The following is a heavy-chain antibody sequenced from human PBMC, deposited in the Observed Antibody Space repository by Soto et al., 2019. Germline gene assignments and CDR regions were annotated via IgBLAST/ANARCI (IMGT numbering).Heavy chain of an antibody. Sequence: SETLSLTCAVSGVSISSSNWWSWVRHPPGKGLEWIGEIYHSGSTNYNPSLKSRVTISVDKSKNQFSLKLSSVTAADTAVYYCAREPIITIFGVVEYYGMDVWGQGTTFTVSS. CDR3: AREPIITIFGVVEYYGMDV. CDR2: IYHSGST. J-gene: IGHJ6*02. V-gene: IGHV4-4*02. CDR1: GVSISSSNW. D-gene: IGHD3-3*01.